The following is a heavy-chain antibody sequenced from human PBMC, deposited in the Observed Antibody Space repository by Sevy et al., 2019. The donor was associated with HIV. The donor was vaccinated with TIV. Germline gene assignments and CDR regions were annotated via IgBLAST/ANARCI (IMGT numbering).Heavy chain of an antibody. Sequence: GGSLRLSFAVSGFTFRNFWMSWVRQAPGKGLEWVANIRQDGSEKYYVDSVRGRFTISRDNAKNLLFLQLNSLGADATAIYYCAKSYFGSGTSYGMDLWGRGTTVTVSS. CDR2: IRQDGSEK. CDR1: GFTFRNFW. CDR3: AKSYFGSGTSYGMDL. V-gene: IGHV3-7*01. D-gene: IGHD3-10*01. J-gene: IGHJ6*02.